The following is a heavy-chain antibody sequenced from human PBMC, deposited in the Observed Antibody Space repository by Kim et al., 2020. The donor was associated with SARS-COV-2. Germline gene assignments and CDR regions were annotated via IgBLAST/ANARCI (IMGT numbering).Heavy chain of an antibody. CDR1: GHFFTRDS. V-gene: IGHV1-3*01. Sequence: ASVKVSCKTSGHFFTRDSIHWVRQAPGQGLEWMGGIDCGNGNTIYSQKFQGRVTFTTDTSASTAYMELSFLRSEDSAVYYCLGGFYFDYWCQGILVTVSS. CDR2: IDCGNGNT. CDR3: LGGFYFDY. J-gene: IGHJ4*02. D-gene: IGHD3-16*01.